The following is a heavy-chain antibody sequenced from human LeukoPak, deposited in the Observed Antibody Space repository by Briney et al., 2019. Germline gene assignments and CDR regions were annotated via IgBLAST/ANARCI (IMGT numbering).Heavy chain of an antibody. J-gene: IGHJ4*02. CDR3: AKIWPDSRAAAGPYYFDY. D-gene: IGHD6-13*01. CDR1: GFTFSSYA. CDR2: ISGSGGST. Sequence: GGSLRLSCAASGFTFSSYAMSWVRQAPGKGLEWVSAISGSGGSTYYADSVQVRFTISRDNSKNTLYLQMTSLRAEDKAVYYCAKIWPDSRAAAGPYYFDYWGQGTLVNVFS. V-gene: IGHV3-23*01.